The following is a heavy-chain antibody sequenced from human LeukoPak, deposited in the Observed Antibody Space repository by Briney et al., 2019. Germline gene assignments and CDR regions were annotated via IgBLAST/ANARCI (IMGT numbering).Heavy chain of an antibody. CDR1: GYSFTSYW. CDR3: ATSYFYCSSTSCYTGYFDY. Sequence: GESLKISCKGSGYSFTSYWIGWVRQMPGKGLEGMGIIYPGDSDTRYSPSFQGQVTISADKSISTAYLQWSSLKASDTAMYYCATSYFYCSSTSCYTGYFDYWGQGTLVTVSS. D-gene: IGHD2-2*02. J-gene: IGHJ4*02. CDR2: IYPGDSDT. V-gene: IGHV5-51*01.